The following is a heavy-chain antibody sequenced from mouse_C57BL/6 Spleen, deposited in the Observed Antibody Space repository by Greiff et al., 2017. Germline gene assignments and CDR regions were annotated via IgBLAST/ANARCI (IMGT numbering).Heavy chain of an antibody. CDR3: ARWDGDYAMDY. Sequence: EVKLQQSGPELVKPGASVKISCKASGYTFTDYYMNWVKQSHGKSLEWIGDINPNNGGTSYNQKFKGKATLTVDKSSSTAYMELRSLTSEDSAVYYCARWDGDYAMDYWGQGTSVTVSS. CDR1: GYTFTDYY. V-gene: IGHV1-26*01. D-gene: IGHD4-1*01. CDR2: INPNNGGT. J-gene: IGHJ4*01.